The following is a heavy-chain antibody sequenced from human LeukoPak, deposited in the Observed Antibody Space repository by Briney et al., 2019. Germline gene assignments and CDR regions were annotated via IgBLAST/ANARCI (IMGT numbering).Heavy chain of an antibody. CDR2: IIPIFGTA. CDR3: ARDIVGATPFDY. J-gene: IGHJ4*02. V-gene: IGHV1-69*05. Sequence: SVKVSCKASGGTFSSYAISWVRQAPGQGLEWMGGIIPIFGTANYAQKFQGRVTMTRDTSTSTVYMELSSLRSEDTAVYYCARDIVGATPFDYWGQGTLVTVSS. D-gene: IGHD1-26*01. CDR1: GGTFSSYA.